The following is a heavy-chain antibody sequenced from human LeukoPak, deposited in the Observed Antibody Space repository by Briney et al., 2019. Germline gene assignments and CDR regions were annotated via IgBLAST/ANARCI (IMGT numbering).Heavy chain of an antibody. Sequence: GGSLRLSCAASGFTFSSYAMHWVRQAPGKGLEWVAVISYDGSNKYYADSVKGRFTISRVNSKNTLYLEVISLTAEDTAVYYCAKDDAWLRFGEWSQGTLVTVSS. J-gene: IGHJ4*02. D-gene: IGHD3-10*01. CDR2: ISYDGSNK. CDR1: GFTFSSYA. CDR3: AKDDAWLRFGE. V-gene: IGHV3-30*04.